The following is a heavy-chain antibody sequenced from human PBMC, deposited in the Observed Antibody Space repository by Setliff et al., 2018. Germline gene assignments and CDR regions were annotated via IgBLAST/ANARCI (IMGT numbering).Heavy chain of an antibody. CDR1: GFTFSNAW. J-gene: IGHJ4*02. V-gene: IGHV3-15*01. D-gene: IGHD6-13*01. CDR3: TTAPLAAASTC. Sequence: GSLRLSCAASGFTFSNAWMSWVRQAPGKGLEWGVRIKSKTDGGTTDYAAPVKGRFTISRDDSKNTLYLQMNSLKTEDTAVYYCTTAPLAAASTCWGQGTLVTVSS. CDR2: IKSKTDGGTT.